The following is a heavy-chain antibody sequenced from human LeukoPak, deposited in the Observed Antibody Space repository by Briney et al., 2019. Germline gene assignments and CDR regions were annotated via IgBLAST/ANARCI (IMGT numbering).Heavy chain of an antibody. J-gene: IGHJ4*02. CDR1: GYTFTSYG. V-gene: IGHV1-2*06. Sequence: ASVKVSCKASGYTFTSYGISWVRQAPGQGLEWMGRINPNSGGTNYAQKFQGRVTMTRDTSISTAYMELSRLRSDDTAVYYCATRRDEIDYWGQGTLVTVSS. CDR2: INPNSGGT. CDR3: ATRRDEIDY.